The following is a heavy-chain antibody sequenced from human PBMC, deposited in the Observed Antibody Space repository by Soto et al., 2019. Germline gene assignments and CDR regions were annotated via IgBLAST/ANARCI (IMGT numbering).Heavy chain of an antibody. J-gene: IGHJ6*03. D-gene: IGHD4-17*01. CDR1: GYTFTGYY. CDR2: INPNSGGT. V-gene: IGHV1-2*04. Sequence: ASVKVSCKASGYTFTGYYMHWVRQAPGQGLEWMGWINPNSGGTNYAQKFQGWVTMTRDTSISTAYMELSRLGSDDTAVYYCARAVFRTVTTSQGLMDYYYYYMDVWGKGTTVTVSS. CDR3: ARAVFRTVTTSQGLMDYYYYYMDV.